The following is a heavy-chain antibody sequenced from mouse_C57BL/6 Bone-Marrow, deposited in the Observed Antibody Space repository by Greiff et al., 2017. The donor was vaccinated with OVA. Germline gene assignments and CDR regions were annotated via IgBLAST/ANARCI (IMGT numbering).Heavy chain of an antibody. CDR2: IDPSDSET. CDR3: ARGYYGSSPFWAY. Sequence: VQLQQPGAELVRPGSSVKLSCKASGYTFTSYWMHWVKQRPIQGLEWIGNIDPSDSETHYNQKFKDKATLTVDKSSSTAYMQLSSLTSEDSAVYYCARGYYGSSPFWAYWGQGTLVTVSA. D-gene: IGHD1-1*01. V-gene: IGHV1-52*01. CDR1: GYTFTSYW. J-gene: IGHJ3*01.